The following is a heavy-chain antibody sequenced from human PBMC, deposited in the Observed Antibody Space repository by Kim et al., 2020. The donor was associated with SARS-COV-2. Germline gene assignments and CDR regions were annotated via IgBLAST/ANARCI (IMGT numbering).Heavy chain of an antibody. V-gene: IGHV4-39*01. CDR3: ARQAPSYYYDSSGYFHGPYY. CDR2: IYYSGST. CDR1: GGSISSSSYY. J-gene: IGHJ4*02. Sequence: SETLSLTCTVSGGSISSSSYYWGWIRQPPGKGLEWIGSIYYSGSTYYNPSLKSRVTISVDTSKNQFSLKLSSVTAADTAVYYCARQAPSYYYDSSGYFHGPYYWGQGTLVTVSS. D-gene: IGHD3-22*01.